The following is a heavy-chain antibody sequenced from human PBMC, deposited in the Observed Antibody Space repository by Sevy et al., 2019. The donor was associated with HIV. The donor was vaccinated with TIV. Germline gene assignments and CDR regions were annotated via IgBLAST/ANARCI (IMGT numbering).Heavy chain of an antibody. Sequence: SETLSLTCTMSGGSITSLYWNWIRQPPGKGLEWIANIYYNGHINYNPSLKSRVTLSLDTSKNQFSLRRSSVTAADTAMYYWAGENAWGRGYSWGQGTLVTVSS. CDR1: GGSITSLY. J-gene: IGHJ4*02. CDR2: IYYNGHI. CDR3: AGENAWGRGYS. D-gene: IGHD3-10*01. V-gene: IGHV4-59*08.